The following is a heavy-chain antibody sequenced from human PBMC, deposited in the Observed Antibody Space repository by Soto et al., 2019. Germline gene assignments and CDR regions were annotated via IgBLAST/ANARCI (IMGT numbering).Heavy chain of an antibody. CDR1: GFNFSIYV. V-gene: IGHV3-30-3*01. J-gene: IGHJ4*02. CDR3: ARDLYSTSSKFDS. CDR2: ISHDGSDK. Sequence: QVQLVESGGGVVQPGRSLRLSCEASGFNFSIYVMNWVRQAPGKGLEWVAGISHDGSDKDYADSVKGRFTISRDNSKNTLYLQMNSLRPEDTAVHYCARDLYSTSSKFDSWGQGTLVIVSS. D-gene: IGHD1-26*01.